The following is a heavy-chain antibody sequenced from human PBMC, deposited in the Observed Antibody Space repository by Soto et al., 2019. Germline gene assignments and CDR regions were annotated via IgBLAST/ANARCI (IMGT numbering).Heavy chain of an antibody. V-gene: IGHV1-69*02. J-gene: IGHJ6*03. CDR1: GGTFSSYT. CDR3: ARGEYRVDTAMEFYYYYYMDV. CDR2: IIPILGIA. D-gene: IGHD5-18*01. Sequence: QVQLVHSGAEVKKPGSSVKVSCKASGGTFSSYTISWVRQAPGQGLEWMGRIIPILGIANYAQKFQGRVTITADKSTSTAYMELSSLRSEDTAVYYCARGEYRVDTAMEFYYYYYMDVWGKGTTVTVSS.